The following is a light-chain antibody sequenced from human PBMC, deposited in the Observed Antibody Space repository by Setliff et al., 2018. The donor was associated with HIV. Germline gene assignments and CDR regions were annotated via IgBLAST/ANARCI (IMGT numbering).Light chain of an antibody. CDR2: EVT. CDR1: SSDIGGYNF. Sequence: QSVLTQPASVSGSPGQSITISCTGTSSDIGGYNFVSWYQHHPGKAPKLMIYEVTNRPSGVSNPFSGSKSGNTASLTISGLQADDEADYYCSSYTSSSPYVFGTGTKVTVL. V-gene: IGLV2-14*01. CDR3: SSYTSSSPYV. J-gene: IGLJ1*01.